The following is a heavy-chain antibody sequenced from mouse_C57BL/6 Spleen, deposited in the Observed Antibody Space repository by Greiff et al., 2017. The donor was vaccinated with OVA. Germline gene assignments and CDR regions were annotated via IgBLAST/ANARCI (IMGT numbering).Heavy chain of an antibody. CDR3: ARGDGNYEVAY. J-gene: IGHJ3*01. D-gene: IGHD2-1*01. CDR2: IYPRDGST. CDR1: GYTFTSYD. Sequence: VQLVESGPELVKPGASVKLSCKASGYTFTSYDINWVKQRPGQGLEWIGWIYPRDGSTKYNEKFKGKATLTVDTSSSTAYMELHSLTSEDSAVYFCARGDGNYEVAYWGQGTLVTVSA. V-gene: IGHV1-85*01.